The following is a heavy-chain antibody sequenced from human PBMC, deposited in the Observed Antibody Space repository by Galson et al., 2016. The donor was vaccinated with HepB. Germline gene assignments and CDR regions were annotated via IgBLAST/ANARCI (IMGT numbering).Heavy chain of an antibody. CDR2: IWYDGSKK. D-gene: IGHD2-21*01. J-gene: IGHJ3*02. V-gene: IGHV3-33*01. CDR3: ASDNFGHEGIGGACDI. Sequence: SLRLSCAASGFNLRKYTMHWVRQTPGKGLEWAAGIWYDGSKKYYADSVQGRFTISRDNYRNMLFLEVNSLRAEETAVYYCASDNFGHEGIGGACDIWGQGTMLVVSS. CDR1: GFNLRKYT.